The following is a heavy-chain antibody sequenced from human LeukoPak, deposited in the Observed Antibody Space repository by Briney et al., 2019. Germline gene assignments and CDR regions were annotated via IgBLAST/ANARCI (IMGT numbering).Heavy chain of an antibody. J-gene: IGHJ4*02. CDR1: GLTFSSYG. V-gene: IGHV3-23*01. D-gene: IGHD6-19*01. Sequence: PGGSLRPSCAASGLTFSSYGMSWVRQAPGKGMEWVSVISGSGGSTYYADSVKGRFTISRDNSKNTLYLQMNSLRAEDTAVYYCAKTRGWPYYFDYWGQGTLVTVSS. CDR3: AKTRGWPYYFDY. CDR2: ISGSGGST.